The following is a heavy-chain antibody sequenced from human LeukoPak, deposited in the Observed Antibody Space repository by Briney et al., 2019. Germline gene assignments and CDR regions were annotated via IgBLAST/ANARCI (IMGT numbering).Heavy chain of an antibody. CDR3: ARDLVSGLPQFQH. J-gene: IGHJ1*01. V-gene: IGHV1-2*02. CDR2: INPNSGGT. Sequence: ASVKVSCKASGYTFTGYYMHWVRQAPGQGLEWMGWINPNSGGTNYAQKFQGRVTMTRDTSICTAYMELSRLRSDDTAVYYCARDLVSGLPQFQHWGQGTLVTVSS. D-gene: IGHD3-9*01. CDR1: GYTFTGYY.